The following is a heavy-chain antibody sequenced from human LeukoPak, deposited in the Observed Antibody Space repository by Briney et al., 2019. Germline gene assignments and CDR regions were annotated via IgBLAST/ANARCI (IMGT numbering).Heavy chain of an antibody. CDR1: GYSFTSYW. CDR3: ASQGHCSGGSHDAFDI. V-gene: IGHV5-51*01. CDR2: IYPGDSGT. Sequence: GESLKISCKGSGYSFTSYWIGWVRQMPGKGLEWMGIIYPGDSGTRYSPSFQGQVTISADKSISTAYLQWSSLKASDTAMYYCASQGHCSGGSHDAFDIWGQGTMVTVSS. D-gene: IGHD2-15*01. J-gene: IGHJ3*02.